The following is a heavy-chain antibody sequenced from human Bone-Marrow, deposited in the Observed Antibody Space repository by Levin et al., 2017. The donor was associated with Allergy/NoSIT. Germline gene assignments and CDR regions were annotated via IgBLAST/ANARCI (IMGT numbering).Heavy chain of an antibody. J-gene: IGHJ4*02. CDR3: ARDGGHCSGGSGHHFDH. D-gene: IGHD2-15*01. V-gene: IGHV4-31*03. Sequence: SQTLSLTCTVSGDSISSGYYYWSWIRQHPGKGLGWIGYVRYTGNTFYKSSLKSRVTISVDASKYQFSLNLRSVTAADTALYYCARDGGHCSGGSGHHFDHWGQGTLVTVYS. CDR1: GDSISSGYYY. CDR2: VRYTGNT.